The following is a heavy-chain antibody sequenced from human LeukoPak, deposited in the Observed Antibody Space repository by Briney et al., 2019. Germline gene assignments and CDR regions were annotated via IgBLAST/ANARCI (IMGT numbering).Heavy chain of an antibody. V-gene: IGHV3-66*01. CDR2: LYSGGST. D-gene: IGHD6-19*01. Sequence: GGSLRLSCAASGFSVSSNYMTWVRQAPGLGLECVSLLYSGGSTYYSDSVKGRFTISRDNSRNTLYLKMNSLRGEDTAVYYCARGRLHGTGWFGRNWYFDLWGRGTLVTVSS. J-gene: IGHJ2*01. CDR1: GFSVSSNY. CDR3: ARGRLHGTGWFGRNWYFDL.